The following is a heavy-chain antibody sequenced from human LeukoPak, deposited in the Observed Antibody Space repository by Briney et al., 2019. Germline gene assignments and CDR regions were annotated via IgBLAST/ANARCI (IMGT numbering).Heavy chain of an antibody. CDR2: IYYSGST. D-gene: IGHD3-10*01. V-gene: IGHV4-31*03. J-gene: IGHJ5*01. CDR1: GGSFSSGDYY. Sequence: SETLSLTCTVSGGSFSSGDYYWSWIRQLPGKGLEWIGYIYYSGSTYYNPSLKSRLSISVDTSKNQFSLRLSSVTAADTADYYCARAPMIRGVFGWFDFWGQGVLVTVSS. CDR3: ARAPMIRGVFGWFDF.